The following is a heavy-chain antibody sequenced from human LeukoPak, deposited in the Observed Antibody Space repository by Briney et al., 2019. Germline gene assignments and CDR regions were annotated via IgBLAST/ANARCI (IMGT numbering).Heavy chain of an antibody. CDR1: GFIFSSYA. D-gene: IGHD3-22*01. V-gene: IGHV3-30-3*01. J-gene: IGHJ4*02. Sequence: GGSLRLSCAASGFIFSSYAMHWFRQAPGKGLEWVAVISHDGSNKYYADSVKGRFTISRDNSKNTLYLQMNSLRAEDTAVYYCASGYYYAPYDYWGQGTLVTVSS. CDR3: ASGYYYAPYDY. CDR2: ISHDGSNK.